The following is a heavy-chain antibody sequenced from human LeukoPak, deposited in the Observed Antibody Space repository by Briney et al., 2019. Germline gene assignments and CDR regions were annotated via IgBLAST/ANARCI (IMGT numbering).Heavy chain of an antibody. D-gene: IGHD3-9*01. CDR1: GFTFSSYA. CDR3: ARDRHFVLRYFDGIVDY. CDR2: ISGSGGST. J-gene: IGHJ4*02. V-gene: IGHV3-23*01. Sequence: GGSLRLSCAASGFTFSSYAMSWVRQAPGKGLEWVSAISGSGGSTYYADSVKGRFTISRDNSKNTLYLQMNSLRAEDTAVYYCARDRHFVLRYFDGIVDYWGQGTLVTVSS.